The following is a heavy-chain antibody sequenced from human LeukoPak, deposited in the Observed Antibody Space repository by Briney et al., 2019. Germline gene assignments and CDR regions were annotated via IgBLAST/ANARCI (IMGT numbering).Heavy chain of an antibody. V-gene: IGHV1-2*02. D-gene: IGHD3-10*01. CDR2: INPSGGSA. CDR1: GYTFTGYY. J-gene: IGHJ5*02. Sequence: ASVKVSCKASGYTFTGYYMHWVRQAPGQGLEWMGIINPSGGSATYAQKFQGRVTMTRDTSINTAYMELSRLRSDDTAVYYCARTMVRGVIMPFDPWGQGTLVTVSS. CDR3: ARTMVRGVIMPFDP.